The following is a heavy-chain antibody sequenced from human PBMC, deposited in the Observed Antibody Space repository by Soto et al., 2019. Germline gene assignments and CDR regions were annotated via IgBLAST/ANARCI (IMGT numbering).Heavy chain of an antibody. CDR2: IYYSVST. V-gene: IGHV4-59*01. J-gene: IGHJ6*02. CDR3: ARPSGSYSYYYGMDV. Sequence: SETLSLTCTVSGASIIIFFLTWIRQPPGRGLEWIGNIYYSVSTNYNPSLKNRVTMSVDTSKNQFSLMLTSVTAADTAVYYCARPSGSYSYYYGMDVWGQGTTVTVSS. CDR1: GASIIIFF. D-gene: IGHD1-26*01.